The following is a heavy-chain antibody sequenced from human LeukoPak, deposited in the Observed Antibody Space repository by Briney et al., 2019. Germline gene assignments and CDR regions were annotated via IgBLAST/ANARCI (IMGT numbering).Heavy chain of an antibody. D-gene: IGHD3-10*01. CDR2: INSDGSTT. V-gene: IGHV3-74*01. CDR3: ARGNYYGQDY. Sequence: GGSLRLSCGASGFTFSSYWMHWVRQAPGKGLVWISRINSDGSTTSYADSVKGRFTISRDKAKNTLYLQMNNLRAEDTAVYYCARGNYYGQDYWGQGTLVTVSS. J-gene: IGHJ4*02. CDR1: GFTFSSYW.